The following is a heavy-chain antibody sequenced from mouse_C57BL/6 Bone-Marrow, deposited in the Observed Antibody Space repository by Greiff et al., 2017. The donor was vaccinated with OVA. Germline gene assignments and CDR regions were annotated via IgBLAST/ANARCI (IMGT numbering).Heavy chain of an antibody. D-gene: IGHD2-4*01. V-gene: IGHV2-6*03. CDR3: ASHDDYSSGAMDY. CDR1: GFSLTSYG. J-gene: IGHJ4*01. CDR2: IWSDGST. Sequence: VQLVESGPGLVAPSQSLSITCTVSGFSLTSYGVHWVRQPPGKGLEWLVVIWSDGSTTYNSALKSRLGISKDNSKSQVFLKMNSLQTDDTARYYCASHDDYSSGAMDYWGQGTSVTVSS.